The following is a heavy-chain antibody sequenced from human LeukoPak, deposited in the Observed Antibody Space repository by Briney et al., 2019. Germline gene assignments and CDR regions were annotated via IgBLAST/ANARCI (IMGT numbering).Heavy chain of an antibody. J-gene: IGHJ3*02. Sequence: PSETLSLTCTVSGGSINSGDYYWSWIRQPPGKGLEWIGYIYHSGSTNYNPSLMSRVTISVDTSKNQFSLKLSSVTAADTAVYCCARLDSSYFYDSSGQTLSDAFDIWGQGTMVTVSS. CDR2: IYHSGST. V-gene: IGHV4-61*08. CDR3: ARLDSSYFYDSSGQTLSDAFDI. D-gene: IGHD3-22*01. CDR1: GGSINSGDYY.